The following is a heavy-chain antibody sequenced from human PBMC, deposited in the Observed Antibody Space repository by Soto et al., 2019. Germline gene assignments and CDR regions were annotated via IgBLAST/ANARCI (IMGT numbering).Heavy chain of an antibody. CDR2: INPNSGGT. CDR1: GYTFTAYY. CDR3: ARVRGNWNPIPY. Sequence: ASVKFSYKASGYTFTAYYMHWVRLTPGQGLEWMGWINPNSGGTNYAQKFQGWVTMTRDTSISTAYMELSRLRSDDTALYYCARVRGNWNPIPYWGQGTLVTVSS. V-gene: IGHV1-2*04. D-gene: IGHD1-20*01. J-gene: IGHJ4*02.